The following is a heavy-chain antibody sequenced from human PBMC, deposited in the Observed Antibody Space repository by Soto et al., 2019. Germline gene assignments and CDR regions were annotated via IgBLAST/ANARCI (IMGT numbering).Heavy chain of an antibody. V-gene: IGHV1-46*01. CDR1: GYSFTSYY. D-gene: IGHD3-10*01. CDR2: INPSGGST. CDR3: ARDSYYGSGSLSERPYYYYYGMDV. Sequence: GASVKVSCKAAGYSFTSYYMHWVRQTPGQGLEWMGIINPSGGSTSYAQKFQGRVTMTRDTSTSTVYMELSSLRSEDTAVYYCARDSYYGSGSLSERPYYYYYGMDVWGQGTTVTVSS. J-gene: IGHJ6*02.